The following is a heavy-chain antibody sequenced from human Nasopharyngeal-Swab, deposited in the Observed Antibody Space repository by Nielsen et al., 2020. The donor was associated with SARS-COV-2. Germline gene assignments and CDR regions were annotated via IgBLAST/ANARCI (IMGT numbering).Heavy chain of an antibody. D-gene: IGHD3-22*01. J-gene: IGHJ4*02. CDR3: ARVGDYYDSSDMGGY. V-gene: IGHV4-34*01. CDR2: INHSGST. CDR1: GGSFSGYY. Sequence: GSLRLSCAVYGGSFSGYYWSWIRQPPGKGLEWIGEINHSGSTNYNPSLKSRVTISVDTSKNQFSLKLSSVTAADTAVYYCARVGDYYDSSDMGGYWGQGTLVTVSS.